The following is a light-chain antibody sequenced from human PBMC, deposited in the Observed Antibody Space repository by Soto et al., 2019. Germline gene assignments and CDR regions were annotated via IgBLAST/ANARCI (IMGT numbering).Light chain of an antibody. V-gene: IGKV1-5*03. CDR3: QQYNTYPLT. CDR2: KAS. CDR1: QSISSW. Sequence: DIQMTQSTSTLSASVGDRVTITCRASQSISSWLAWYQQKPGKAPKLLIFKASSLESGAPSRFSGSGSGTEFTLTISSLQPDDFATYYCQQYNTYPLTFGGGTKVEIK. J-gene: IGKJ4*01.